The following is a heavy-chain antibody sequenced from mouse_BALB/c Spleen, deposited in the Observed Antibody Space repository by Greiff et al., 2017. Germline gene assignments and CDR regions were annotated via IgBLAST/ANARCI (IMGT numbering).Heavy chain of an antibody. J-gene: IGHJ4*01. V-gene: IGHV1-15*01. CDR2: IDPETGGT. CDR1: GYTFTDYE. CDR3: ARSRGNYYAMDY. Sequence: QVQLQQSGAELVRPGASVTLSCKASGYTFTDYEMHWVKQTPVHGLEWIGAIDPETGGTAYNQKFKGKATLTADKSSSTAYMELRSLTSEDSALYYCARSRGNYYAMDYWGQGTSVTVSS. D-gene: IGHD2-1*01.